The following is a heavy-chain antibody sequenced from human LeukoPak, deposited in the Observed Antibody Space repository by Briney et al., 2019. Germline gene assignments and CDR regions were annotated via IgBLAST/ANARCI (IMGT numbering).Heavy chain of an antibody. CDR2: ISYDGSNK. J-gene: IGHJ4*02. V-gene: IGHV3-30*03. CDR1: GFTFSSYG. CDR3: ARDQINSGSYSSLAGTGFDY. D-gene: IGHD1-26*01. Sequence: GGSLRLSCAASGFTFSSYGMHWVRQAPGKGLEWVAVISYDGSNKYYADSVKGRLTISRDNSKNTLYLQMNSLRDEDTAVYYCARDQINSGSYSSLAGTGFDYWGQGTLVTVSS.